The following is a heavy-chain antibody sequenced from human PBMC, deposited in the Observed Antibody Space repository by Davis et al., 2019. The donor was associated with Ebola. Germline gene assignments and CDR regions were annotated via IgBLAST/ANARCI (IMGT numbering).Heavy chain of an antibody. Sequence: SETLSLTCTVSGGSINTSTYYWGWIRQAPGQGLDWIGSISHSGITYYNPSLKSRVTISVDTSKNQFSLKLSSVTAADTAVYYCARASSYDFWSGYYMVYYYGMDVWGQGTTVTVSS. V-gene: IGHV4-39*07. CDR2: ISHSGIT. CDR1: GGSINTSTYY. J-gene: IGHJ6*02. D-gene: IGHD3-3*01. CDR3: ARASSYDFWSGYYMVYYYGMDV.